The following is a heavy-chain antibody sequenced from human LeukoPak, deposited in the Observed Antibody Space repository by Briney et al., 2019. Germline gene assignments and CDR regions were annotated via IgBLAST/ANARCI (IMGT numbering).Heavy chain of an antibody. V-gene: IGHV1-18*01. Sequence: ASVKVSCKASGYTFTSYGISWVRQAPGQGLEWMGWISAYNGNTNYAQKLQGRVTMTTDTSTSTTYMELRSLRSDDTAVYYCATGLRRYSGWPQVYWGQGTLVTVSS. CDR2: ISAYNGNT. CDR3: ATGLRRYSGWPQVY. CDR1: GYTFTSYG. D-gene: IGHD6-19*01. J-gene: IGHJ4*02.